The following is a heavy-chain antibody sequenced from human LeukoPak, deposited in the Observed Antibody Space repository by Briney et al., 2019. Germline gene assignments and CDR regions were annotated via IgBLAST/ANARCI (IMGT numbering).Heavy chain of an antibody. CDR3: AKDHATYYYDSSGYRHLDY. CDR2: ISSSSSTI. CDR1: GFTFSSYS. D-gene: IGHD3-22*01. J-gene: IGHJ4*02. V-gene: IGHV3-48*01. Sequence: GGSLRLSCAASGFTFSSYSMNWVRQAPGKGLEWVSYISSSSSTIYFADSVKGRFTISRDNAKNSLYLQMNSLRAEDTAVYYCAKDHATYYYDSSGYRHLDYWGQGTLVTVSS.